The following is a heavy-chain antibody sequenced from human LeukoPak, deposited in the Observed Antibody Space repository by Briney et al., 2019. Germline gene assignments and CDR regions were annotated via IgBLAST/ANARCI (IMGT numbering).Heavy chain of an antibody. CDR2: IIPIFGTA. CDR3: ARGSPYSSSWHARSDQFDY. CDR1: GGTFSSYA. V-gene: IGHV1-69*05. J-gene: IGHJ4*02. D-gene: IGHD6-13*01. Sequence: SVKVSCKASGGTFSSYAINWVRQAPGQGLEWMGGIIPIFGTANYAQKLQGRVTITTDESTSTAYMELSSLGSEDTAVYYCARGSPYSSSWHARSDQFDYWGQGTLVTVSS.